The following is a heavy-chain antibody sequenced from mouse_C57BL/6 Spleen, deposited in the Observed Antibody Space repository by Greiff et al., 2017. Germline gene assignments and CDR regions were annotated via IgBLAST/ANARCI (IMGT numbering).Heavy chain of an antibody. CDR1: GYTFTSYW. Sequence: VQLQQPGAELVKPGASVKLSCKASGYTFTSYWMHWVKQRPGQGLEWIGMIHPNSGSTNYNEKFKSKATLTVDKSSSTAYMQLSSLTSEDSAVYYGARGDYYGSSRYYFDYWGQGTTLTVSS. CDR3: ARGDYYGSSRYYFDY. D-gene: IGHD1-1*01. J-gene: IGHJ2*01. CDR2: IHPNSGST. V-gene: IGHV1-64*01.